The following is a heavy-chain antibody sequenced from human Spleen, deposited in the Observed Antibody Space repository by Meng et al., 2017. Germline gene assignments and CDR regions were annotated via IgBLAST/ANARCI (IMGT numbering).Heavy chain of an antibody. Sequence: EVQLVESGGGLVQPGGSLRLSCAASGFTVSSNYMSWVRQAPGKGLEWVSVIYSGGSTYYADSVKGRFTISRDNSKNTLYLQMNSLRAEDTAVYYCARTTTSITTYNDYWGQGTLVTVSS. D-gene: IGHD3-10*01. CDR2: IYSGGST. CDR3: ARTTTSITTYNDY. CDR1: GFTVSSNY. J-gene: IGHJ4*02. V-gene: IGHV3-66*01.